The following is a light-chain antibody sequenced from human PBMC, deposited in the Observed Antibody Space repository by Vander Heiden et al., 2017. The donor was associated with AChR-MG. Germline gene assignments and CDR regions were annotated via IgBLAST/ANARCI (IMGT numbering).Light chain of an antibody. CDR3: QQYNNSPYT. Sequence: DTQMTQSPSTLSASVGDRVAITCRASQSICKWLAWYQQKPGEAPKVLLYKASSLQSGVPSRFSGSGSGTEFTLTISSLQPDDFATYYCQQYNNSPYTFGQGTKLEIK. V-gene: IGKV1-5*03. CDR1: QSICKW. CDR2: KAS. J-gene: IGKJ2*01.